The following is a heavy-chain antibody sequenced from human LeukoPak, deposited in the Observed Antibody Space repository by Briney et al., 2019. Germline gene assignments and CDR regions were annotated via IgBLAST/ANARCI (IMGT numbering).Heavy chain of an antibody. V-gene: IGHV4-39*01. CDR2: IYYSGNT. J-gene: IGHJ4*02. CDR1: GGSISSSSYY. D-gene: IGHD3/OR15-3a*01. Sequence: PSETLSLTCTVSGGSISSSSYYWGWIRQPPGKGLEWIGSIYYSGNTYYNASLKSQVSISIDTSKNQFSLRLTSVTAADTAVYYCARQTGSGLFILPGGQGTLVTISS. CDR3: ARQTGSGLFILP.